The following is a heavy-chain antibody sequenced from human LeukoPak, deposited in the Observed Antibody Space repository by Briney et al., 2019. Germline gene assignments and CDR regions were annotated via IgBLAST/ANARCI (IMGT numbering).Heavy chain of an antibody. J-gene: IGHJ4*02. Sequence: PSETLSLTCTVSGGSISSSSYYWGWIRQPPGKGLEWIGSIYYSGSTYYNPSLKSRVTISVDTSKNQFSLKLSSVTAADTAVYYCAGKTAVDGSVLRYFDWLLSWFDYWGQGTLVTVSS. V-gene: IGHV4-39*01. CDR1: GGSISSSSYY. CDR3: AGKTAVDGSVLRYFDWLLSWFDY. CDR2: IYYSGST. D-gene: IGHD3-9*01.